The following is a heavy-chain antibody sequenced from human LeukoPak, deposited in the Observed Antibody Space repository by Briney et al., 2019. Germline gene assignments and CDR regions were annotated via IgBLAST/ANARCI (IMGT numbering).Heavy chain of an antibody. J-gene: IGHJ4*02. V-gene: IGHV4-31*03. CDR1: GGSISSGGYY. CDR2: IYYSGST. D-gene: IGHD2-15*01. Sequence: ASETLSLTCTVSGGSISSGGYYWSRIRQHPGKGLEWIGYIYYSGSTYYNPSLKSRVTISVDTSKNQFSLKLSSVTAADTAVYYCARGRGYCSGGSCYPYDYWGQGTLVTVSS. CDR3: ARGRGYCSGGSCYPYDY.